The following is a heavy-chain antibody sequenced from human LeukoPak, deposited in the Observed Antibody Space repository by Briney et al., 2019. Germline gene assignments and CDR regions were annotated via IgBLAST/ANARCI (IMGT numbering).Heavy chain of an antibody. CDR1: GFIFSDYG. D-gene: IGHD4-17*01. V-gene: IGHV3-7*01. CDR2: INPDGSEK. J-gene: IGHJ4*02. CDR3: ARMYGDYLGY. Sequence: PGGSLRLSCVASGFIFSDYGIQWVRQAPGKGLEWAANINPDGSEKYYLDSVKGRMTISRDNAKNALYLQMNSLRAEDTAVFYCARMYGDYLGYWGQGTLVTVFS.